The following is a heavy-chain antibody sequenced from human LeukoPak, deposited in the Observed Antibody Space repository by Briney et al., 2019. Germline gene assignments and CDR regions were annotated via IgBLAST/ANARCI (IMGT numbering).Heavy chain of an antibody. V-gene: IGHV1-69*05. CDR1: GGTFSSYA. J-gene: IGHJ6*03. CDR2: IIPIFGTA. D-gene: IGHD2-2*01. CDR3: ARTPTYQLLSFHYMDV. Sequence: SVKVSCKASGGTFSSYAISWVRRAPGQGLEWMGRIIPIFGTANYAQKFQGRVTITTDESTSTAYMELSSLRSEDTAVYYCARTPTYQLLSFHYMDVWGKGTTVTVSS.